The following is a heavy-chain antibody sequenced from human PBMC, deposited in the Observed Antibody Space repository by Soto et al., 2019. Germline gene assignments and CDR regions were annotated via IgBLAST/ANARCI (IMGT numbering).Heavy chain of an antibody. D-gene: IGHD3-22*01. J-gene: IGHJ1*01. CDR2: ISGSGGST. CDR3: AKMSGHYDSSGYLTEGFQH. V-gene: IGHV3-23*01. Sequence: GGSLRLSCAASGFTFSSYAMSWVRQAPGKGLEWVSAISGSGGSTYYADSVKGRFTISRDNSKNTLYLQMNSLRAEDTAVYYCAKMSGHYDSSGYLTEGFQHWGQGTLVTVSS. CDR1: GFTFSSYA.